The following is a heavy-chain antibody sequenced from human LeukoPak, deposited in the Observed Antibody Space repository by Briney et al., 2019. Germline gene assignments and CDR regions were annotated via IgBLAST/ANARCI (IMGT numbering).Heavy chain of an antibody. Sequence: AETLALTCTVSGGSISNYYWSWTRQPAGKGLEYIGRLYASGSTDYSPSLSSQLTMSLDTSKTQFSLKLTSVTAADTAIYYCARDGAATFSDYWGQGGLVSVFS. D-gene: IGHD1-26*01. CDR2: LYASGST. V-gene: IGHV4-4*07. CDR3: ARDGAATFSDY. CDR1: GGSISNYY. J-gene: IGHJ4*02.